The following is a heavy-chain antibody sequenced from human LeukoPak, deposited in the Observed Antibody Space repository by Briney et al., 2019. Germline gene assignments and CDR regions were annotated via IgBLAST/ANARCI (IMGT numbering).Heavy chain of an antibody. CDR1: GFTFSSYA. V-gene: IGHV3-23*01. CDR2: ISGSGGST. J-gene: IGHJ4*02. D-gene: IGHD3-10*01. CDR3: AKWVSSSSGSYYYFDY. Sequence: QPGGSLRLSCAASGFTFSSYAMSWVRQAPGKGLEWVSAISGSGGSTYYADSVKGRFTISRDNSKNTLYLQMNSLRAEDTAVYYCAKWVSSSSGSYYYFDYWGQGTLVTVSS.